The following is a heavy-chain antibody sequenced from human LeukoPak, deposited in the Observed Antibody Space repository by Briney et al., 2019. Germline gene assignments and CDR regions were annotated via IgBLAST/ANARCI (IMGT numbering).Heavy chain of an antibody. CDR3: ARSSSEFWFDP. V-gene: IGHV3-33*01. CDR1: GFTFSSYG. CDR2: MWYDGSNK. D-gene: IGHD6-6*01. Sequence: GGSLRLSCAASGFTFSSYGMHWVRQAPGKGLEWVAVMWYDGSNKYYADSVKGRFTISRDNSKNTLYLQMNSLRAEDTAVYYCARSSSEFWFDPWGQGTLVTVSS. J-gene: IGHJ5*02.